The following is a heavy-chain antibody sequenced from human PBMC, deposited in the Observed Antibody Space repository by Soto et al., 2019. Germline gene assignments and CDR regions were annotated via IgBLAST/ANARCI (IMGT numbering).Heavy chain of an antibody. Sequence: QLQLQESGPGLVKPSETLSLTCSVSDDSINSDKYYWGWIRQPPGKGLEWIGSIYYRGNAYYNPSLQPRLTISLDKSKSQSSLQLNSVPAPDSAVYFCARLEGLATISYYFDFWGPGALVTVSS. CDR2: IYYRGNA. V-gene: IGHV4-39*01. CDR3: ARLEGLATISYYFDF. D-gene: IGHD3-9*01. J-gene: IGHJ4*02. CDR1: DDSINSDKYY.